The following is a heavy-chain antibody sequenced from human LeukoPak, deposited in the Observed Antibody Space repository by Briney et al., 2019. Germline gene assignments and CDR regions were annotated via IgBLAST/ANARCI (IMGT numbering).Heavy chain of an antibody. D-gene: IGHD3-10*01. V-gene: IGHV1-2*02. CDR2: LNPNSGGT. Sequence: SVQVSCNASGYTFTCYYMHWVRPAPGQGLEWMGWLNPNSGGTNYAQKFQGRVTMTMDTSISTAYMELSGLRSDDTAVYYCARMYGSGSYSFDYWGQGTLVTVSS. CDR1: GYTFTCYY. CDR3: ARMYGSGSYSFDY. J-gene: IGHJ4*02.